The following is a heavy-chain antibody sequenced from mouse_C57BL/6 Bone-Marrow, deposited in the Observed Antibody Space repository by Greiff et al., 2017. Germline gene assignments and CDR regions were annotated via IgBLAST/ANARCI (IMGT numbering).Heavy chain of an antibody. CDR1: GYSITSGYY. D-gene: IGHD4-1*01. Sequence: EVKLMESGPGLVKPSQSLSLTCSVTGYSITSGYYWNWIRQFPGNKLEWMGYISYDGSNNYNPSLKNRISITRDTSKNQFFLKLNSVTTEDTATYYCARNWDRDYWGQGTTLTVSS. CDR2: ISYDGSN. V-gene: IGHV3-6*01. CDR3: ARNWDRDY. J-gene: IGHJ2*01.